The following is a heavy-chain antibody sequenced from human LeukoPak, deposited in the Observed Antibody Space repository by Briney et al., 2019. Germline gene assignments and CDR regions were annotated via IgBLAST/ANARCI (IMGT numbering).Heavy chain of an antibody. Sequence: RASLRLSCAASGFTFSNYWMHWVRQAPGKGLVWVSRINGEGISTGHADSVKGRFTVSRENAKKTLYLQMNSLRAEDTAVYYCAGDIGNFDYWGEGTLVSVST. CDR1: GFTFSNYW. CDR3: AGDIGNFDY. V-gene: IGHV3-74*01. J-gene: IGHJ4*02. CDR2: INGEGIST. D-gene: IGHD1-26*01.